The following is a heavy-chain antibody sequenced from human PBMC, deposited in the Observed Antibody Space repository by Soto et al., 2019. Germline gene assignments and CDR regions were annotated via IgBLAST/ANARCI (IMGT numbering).Heavy chain of an antibody. CDR3: ARAYYDSSGSSGFDY. CDR1: GGTFSSYA. J-gene: IGHJ4*02. Sequence: QVQLVQSGAEVKKPGSSVKVSCKASGGTFSSYAISWVRQAPGQGLEWMGGIIPIFGTANYAQKFQGRVTITADESTSTAYTELSSLRSEDTAVYYCARAYYDSSGSSGFDYWGQGTLVTVSS. V-gene: IGHV1-69*01. CDR2: IIPIFGTA. D-gene: IGHD3-22*01.